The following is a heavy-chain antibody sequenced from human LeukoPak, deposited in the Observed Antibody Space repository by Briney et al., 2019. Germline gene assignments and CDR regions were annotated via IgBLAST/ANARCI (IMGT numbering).Heavy chain of an antibody. CDR1: GFTFSDYY. J-gene: IGHJ5*02. CDR3: AREGTFGPWELLSDSWFDP. Sequence: PGGSVTPSCAASGFTFSDYYMSWIRQAPGKGLEWVSYISRSGSTIYYADSVKGRFTISRDNAKNSLYLQMNSLRAEDTAVYYCAREGTFGPWELLSDSWFDPWGQGTLVTVSS. V-gene: IGHV3-11*01. D-gene: IGHD1-26*01. CDR2: ISRSGSTI.